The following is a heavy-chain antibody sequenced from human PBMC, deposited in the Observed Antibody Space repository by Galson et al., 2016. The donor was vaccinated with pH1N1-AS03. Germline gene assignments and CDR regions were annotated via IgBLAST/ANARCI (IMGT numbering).Heavy chain of an antibody. CDR1: GFTFSTYA. CDR3: AKASVAAAPSTYYYAMDV. Sequence: SLRLSCAASGFTFSTYAMSWVRQAPGKGLEWVSAISGSGGNTFHADSVKGRFTISRDNSKNTLYPQMNSLRAEDTAVYFCAKASVAAAPSTYYYAMDVWGQGTTVTVSS. V-gene: IGHV3-23*01. CDR2: ISGSGGNT. J-gene: IGHJ6*02. D-gene: IGHD2-15*01.